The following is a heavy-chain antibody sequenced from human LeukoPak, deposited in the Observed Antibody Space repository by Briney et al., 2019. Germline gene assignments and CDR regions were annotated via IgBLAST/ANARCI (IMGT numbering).Heavy chain of an antibody. Sequence: QPGGSLRLSCAASGFTFSSYSMNWVRQAPGKGLEWVSYISSSSSTIYYADSVKGRFTISRDNAKNSLYLQMSSLRAEDTAVYYCAREKYCSSSSCYPLFDPWGQGTLVTVSS. V-gene: IGHV3-48*04. CDR1: GFTFSSYS. CDR3: AREKYCSSSSCYPLFDP. CDR2: ISSSSSTI. D-gene: IGHD2-2*01. J-gene: IGHJ5*02.